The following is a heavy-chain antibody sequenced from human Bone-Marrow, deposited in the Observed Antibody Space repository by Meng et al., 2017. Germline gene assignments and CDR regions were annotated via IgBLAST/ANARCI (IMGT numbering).Heavy chain of an antibody. Sequence: QVQLVRSGAEVKNPGASVKVSCKSSGYSFTGHYINWVRQAPGQGLEWMGWINPKSGDTKYAQNFQGRVTLTRDTSISTAHMELSRLSSDDTAVYYCARRVSTVGDLDYWGQGTLVTVSS. CDR3: ARRVSTVGDLDY. V-gene: IGHV1-2*02. CDR2: INPKSGDT. D-gene: IGHD2-21*01. J-gene: IGHJ4*02. CDR1: GYSFTGHY.